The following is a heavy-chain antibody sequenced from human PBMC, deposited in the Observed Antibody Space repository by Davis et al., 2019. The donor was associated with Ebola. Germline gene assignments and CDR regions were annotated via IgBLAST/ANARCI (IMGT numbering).Heavy chain of an antibody. CDR3: ARGDSSSWYYYGMDV. CDR1: GFTFSYYS. J-gene: IGHJ6*02. CDR2: IKQDGSEK. Sequence: GGSLRLSCAASGFTFSYYSMNWVRQAPGKRLEWVANIKQDGSEKYYVDSVKGRFTISRDNAKNSLYLQMNSLRAEDMAVYYCARGDSSSWYYYGMDVWGQGTTVTVSS. V-gene: IGHV3-7*03. D-gene: IGHD6-6*01.